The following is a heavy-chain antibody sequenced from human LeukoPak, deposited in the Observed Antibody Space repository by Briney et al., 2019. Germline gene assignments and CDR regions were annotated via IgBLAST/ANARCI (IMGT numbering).Heavy chain of an antibody. J-gene: IGHJ4*02. V-gene: IGHV3-23*01. D-gene: IGHD3-22*01. CDR1: GLTLSNYG. CDR2: ISDSGGIT. CDR3: AKRGVVIRVILVGFHKEAYYFDS. Sequence: GGSLRLSCAVSGLTLSNYGMSWVRQAPGKGLEWVAGISDSGGITKYADSVKGRFTISRDNSKNTLYLQMNSLRAEDTAVYFCAKRGVVIRVILVGFHKEAYYFDSWGQGALVTVSS.